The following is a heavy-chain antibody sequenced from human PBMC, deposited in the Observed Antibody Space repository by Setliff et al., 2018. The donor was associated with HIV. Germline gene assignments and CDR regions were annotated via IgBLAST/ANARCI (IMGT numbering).Heavy chain of an antibody. CDR3: ARGADGDFHYYMDV. CDR2: TVPLLNTT. CDR1: GGTFSNYA. Sequence: SVKVSCKASGGTFSNYAITWVRQAPGQGLEWVGATVPLLNTTNYAPEFQGRVTITADKSTNIAYMELSGLRSEGTAVYYCARGADGDFHYYMDVWG. D-gene: IGHD3-10*01. J-gene: IGHJ6*03. V-gene: IGHV1-69*10.